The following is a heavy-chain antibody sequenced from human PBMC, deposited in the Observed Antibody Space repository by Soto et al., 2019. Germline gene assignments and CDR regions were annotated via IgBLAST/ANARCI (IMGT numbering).Heavy chain of an antibody. V-gene: IGHV3-23*01. CDR3: AKDLTPTVTTLRYYYYGMDV. CDR2: ISGSGGST. J-gene: IGHJ6*02. D-gene: IGHD4-17*01. Sequence: PAGSQRLSCAASGLTFSSDAMSWVRQAPGKGLEWVSAISGSGGSTYYADSVKGRFTISRDNSKNTLYLQMNSLRAEDTAVYYCAKDLTPTVTTLRYYYYGMDVWGQGTTVTGSS. CDR1: GLTFSSDA.